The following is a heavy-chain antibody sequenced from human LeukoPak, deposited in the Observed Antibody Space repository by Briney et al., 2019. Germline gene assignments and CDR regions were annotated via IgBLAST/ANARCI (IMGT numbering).Heavy chain of an antibody. CDR1: GFTVSSNY. CDR3: ARSYCSGGSCFPTYFQH. V-gene: IGHV3-53*01. Sequence: GGSLRLSCAASGFTVSSNYMSWVRQAPGKGLEWVSVIYSGGNTYYADSVKGRFTISRDNSKNMLCLQMNSLRAEDTAVYYCARSYCSGGSCFPTYFQHWGRGTLVTVSS. J-gene: IGHJ1*01. D-gene: IGHD2-15*01. CDR2: IYSGGNT.